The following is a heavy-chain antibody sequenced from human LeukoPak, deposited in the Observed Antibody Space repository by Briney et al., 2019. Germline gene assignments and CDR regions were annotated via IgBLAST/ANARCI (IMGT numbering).Heavy chain of an antibody. CDR3: AKMRAVAGTKSYYFDY. J-gene: IGHJ4*02. CDR2: ISGSGGST. D-gene: IGHD6-19*01. Sequence: PGGSLRLSCAASGFTFSSYATSWVRQAPGKGLEWVSAISGSGGSTYYADSVKGRFTISRDNSKNTLYLQMNSLRAEDTAVYYCAKMRAVAGTKSYYFDYWGQGTLVTVSS. CDR1: GFTFSSYA. V-gene: IGHV3-23*01.